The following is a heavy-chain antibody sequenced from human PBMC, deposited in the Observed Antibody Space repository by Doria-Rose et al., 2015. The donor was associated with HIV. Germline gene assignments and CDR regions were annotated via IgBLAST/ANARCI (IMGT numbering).Heavy chain of an antibody. CDR3: ARDEFRGYDTYDGLDV. V-gene: IGHV3-30*04. J-gene: IGHJ6*02. D-gene: IGHD5-12*01. CDR1: GFTLSNFA. Sequence: ESGGGVVQPGRSLRLSCVASGFTLSNFAIHWVRQAPGKGLEWVSVILYDGGNQHYADSVKGRFTISRDNSKNTVYLQVDTLRPEDTAVYFCARDEFRGYDTYDGLDVWGQGTTVTVSS. CDR2: ILYDGGNQ.